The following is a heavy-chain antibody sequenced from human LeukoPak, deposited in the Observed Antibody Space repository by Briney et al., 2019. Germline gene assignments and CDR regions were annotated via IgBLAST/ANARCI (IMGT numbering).Heavy chain of an antibody. CDR1: GGSFSGYY. J-gene: IGHJ4*02. D-gene: IGHD3-10*01. CDR2: INHSGST. V-gene: IGHV4-34*01. Sequence: TSETLSLTCAVYGGSFSGYYWSWIRQPPGKGLEWIGEINHSGSTSYNPSLKSRVTISVDTSKNQFSLKLSSVTAADTAVYYCARRPFYWGLVRGYFDYWGQGTLVTVSS. CDR3: ARRPFYWGLVRGYFDY.